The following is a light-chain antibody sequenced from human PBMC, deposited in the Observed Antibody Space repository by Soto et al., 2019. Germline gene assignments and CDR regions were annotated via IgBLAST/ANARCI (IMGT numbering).Light chain of an antibody. CDR1: QSISSSY. CDR2: AAS. Sequence: EIGLTQSPGTLSLSPGERATLSCRASQSISSSYLAWYQQIPGQAPRLLIYAASSRATGIPDRFSGSGSAKDFTRTINRLAPEDFAVYYCQQYGSSSGTFGQGTKVESK. J-gene: IGKJ1*01. CDR3: QQYGSSSGT. V-gene: IGKV3-20*01.